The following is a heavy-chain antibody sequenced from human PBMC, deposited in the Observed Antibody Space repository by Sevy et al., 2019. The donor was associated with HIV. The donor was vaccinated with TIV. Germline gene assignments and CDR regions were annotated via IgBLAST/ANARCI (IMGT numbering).Heavy chain of an antibody. CDR1: GFTFSTYA. J-gene: IGHJ4*02. D-gene: IGHD3-22*01. CDR3: AQEPYYDAYGYYDF. Sequence: GGSLRLSCAASGFTFSTYAMSWVRQAPGKGLEWVSAVNGGGHSTYYADSVKGRFTISRDNSKNTLSLKMNSLRAEDTAVYYCAQEPYYDAYGYYDFWGQGTLVTVSS. V-gene: IGHV3-23*01. CDR2: VNGGGHST.